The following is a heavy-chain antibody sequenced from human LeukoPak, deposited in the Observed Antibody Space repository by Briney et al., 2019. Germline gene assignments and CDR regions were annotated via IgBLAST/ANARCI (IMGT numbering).Heavy chain of an antibody. CDR2: IVLGSGIT. D-gene: IGHD1-1*01. J-gene: IGHJ6*02. CDR3: AAAQLAYYYDYSMED. V-gene: IGHV1-58*01. CDR1: GITSSTSS. Sequence: ASVKVSCKASGITSSTSSVQWLRQARGQGLEWIGWIVLGSGITNYAQKFQERVTITRDMSTTTAYMHLSSLRSEYTAVYYCAAAQLAYYYDYSMEDWGQGTTVTVSS.